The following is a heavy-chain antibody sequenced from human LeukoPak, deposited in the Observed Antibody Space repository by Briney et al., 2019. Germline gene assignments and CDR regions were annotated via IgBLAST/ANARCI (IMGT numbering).Heavy chain of an antibody. Sequence: PSETLSLTCAVYGGSFSGYYWSWIRQPPGKGLERIGEINHSGSTNYNPSLKSRVTISVDTSKNQFSLKLSSVTAADTAVYYCARRPFRLRFQGWFDPWGQGTLVTVSS. CDR2: INHSGST. J-gene: IGHJ5*02. V-gene: IGHV4-34*01. CDR1: GGSFSGYY. D-gene: IGHD3-3*01. CDR3: ARRPFRLRFQGWFDP.